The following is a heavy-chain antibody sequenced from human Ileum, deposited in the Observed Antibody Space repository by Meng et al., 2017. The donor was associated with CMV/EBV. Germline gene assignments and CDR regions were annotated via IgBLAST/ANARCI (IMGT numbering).Heavy chain of an antibody. CDR2: ISWNSGSI. Sequence: GGSLRLSCAASGFTFDDYAMHWVRQAPGMGLEWVSSISWNSGSIAYADSVKGRFTISRDNAKNSLYLQVNSPISEDTALYYCVKEQKHKYCTSSSCHRNYGMDVWGQGTTVTVSS. CDR3: VKEQKHKYCTSSSCHRNYGMDV. CDR1: GFTFDDYA. D-gene: IGHD2-2*02. J-gene: IGHJ6*02. V-gene: IGHV3-9*01.